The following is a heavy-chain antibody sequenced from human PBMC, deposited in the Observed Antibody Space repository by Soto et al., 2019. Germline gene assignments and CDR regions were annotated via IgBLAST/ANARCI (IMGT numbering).Heavy chain of an antibody. V-gene: IGHV4-30-4*01. CDR1: GGSISSVDYY. J-gene: IGHJ5*02. CDR3: ARYYSSSSKWFDP. CDR2: IYYSGST. Sequence: SETLSLTCTVSGGSISSVDYYWSWIRQPPGKGLEWIGYIYYSGSTYYSPSLKSRVTISVDTSKNQFTLKLSSVTAADTAVYYCARYYSSSSKWFDPWGQGTLVTVSS. D-gene: IGHD6-6*01.